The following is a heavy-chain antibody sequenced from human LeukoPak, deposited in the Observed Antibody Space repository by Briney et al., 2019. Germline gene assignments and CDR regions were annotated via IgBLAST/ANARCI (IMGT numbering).Heavy chain of an antibody. CDR3: ASGAWAARLNS. J-gene: IGHJ4*02. CDR1: GESLNYYY. D-gene: IGHD4-23*01. CDR2: IFDGKTI. Sequence: SETLSLTCAVYGESLNYYYCSWIRQSPGKGLEWIGDIFDGKTINYNPSLKSRVTISAATSSQQFSLNLKSVTAADTAVYFCASGAWAARLNSWAQGALVIVSS. V-gene: IGHV4-34*12.